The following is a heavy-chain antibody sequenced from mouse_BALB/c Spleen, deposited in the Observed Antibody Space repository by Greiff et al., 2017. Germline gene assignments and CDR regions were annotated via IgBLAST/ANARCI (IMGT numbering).Heavy chain of an antibody. J-gene: IGHJ3*01. CDR3: AREGTTVVARGFAY. CDR2: ISSGSSTI. Sequence: VQLKESGGGLVQPGGSRKLSCAASGFTFSSFGMHWVRQAPEKGLEWVAYISSGSSTIYYADTVKGRFTISRDNPKNTLFLQMTSLRSEDTAMYYCAREGTTVVARGFAYWGQGTLVTVSA. V-gene: IGHV5-17*02. D-gene: IGHD1-1*01. CDR1: GFTFSSFG.